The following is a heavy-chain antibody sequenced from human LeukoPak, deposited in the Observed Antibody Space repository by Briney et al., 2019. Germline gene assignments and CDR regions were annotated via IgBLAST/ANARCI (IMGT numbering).Heavy chain of an antibody. D-gene: IGHD6-19*01. CDR1: GFTFSSYA. Sequence: PGGSLRLSCAASGFTFSSYAMSWVRQAPGKGLVWASTITDSSGNIFYADSVKGRFTISRDNSKNTLYLQMNSLRAEDTAVYYCAKRGAGYYFDYWGQGTLVTVSS. CDR2: ITDSSGNI. J-gene: IGHJ4*02. CDR3: AKRGAGYYFDY. V-gene: IGHV3-23*01.